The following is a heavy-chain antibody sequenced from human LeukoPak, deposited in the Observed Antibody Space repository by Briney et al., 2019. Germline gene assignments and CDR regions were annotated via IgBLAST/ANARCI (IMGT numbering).Heavy chain of an antibody. J-gene: IGHJ4*02. CDR1: GFTFSSYW. Sequence: GGSWSFSCEASGFTFSSYWMPWVRQAPGKGLFGFSRINSVGSSASYADSVKGRFTISRDNAKNTLYLQMNSLRAEDTAVYYCARDRYYYGSGSYYNRGLFDYWGQGTLVTVSS. V-gene: IGHV3-74*01. CDR2: INSVGSSA. CDR3: ARDRYYYGSGSYYNRGLFDY. D-gene: IGHD3-10*01.